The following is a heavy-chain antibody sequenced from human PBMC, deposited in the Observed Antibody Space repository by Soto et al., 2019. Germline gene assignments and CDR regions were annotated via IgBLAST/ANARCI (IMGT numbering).Heavy chain of an antibody. D-gene: IGHD7-27*01. CDR3: ANDRRATLLTALAY. CDR2: ISWNSVSM. Sequence: EVQLVESGGGLVQPGRSLRLSCAASGFTFDDYAMHWVRQAPGKGLEWVSGISWNSVSMGYADSVEGRFTISRDNAQNPLYLQKNSLRATDTPLYYCANDRRATLLTALAYSGHGTLVTVSS. CDR1: GFTFDDYA. V-gene: IGHV3-9*01. J-gene: IGHJ4*01.